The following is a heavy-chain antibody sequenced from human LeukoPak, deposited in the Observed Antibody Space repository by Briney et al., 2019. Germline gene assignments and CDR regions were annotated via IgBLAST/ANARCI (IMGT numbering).Heavy chain of an antibody. CDR3: ARWGYFDSSAYFVVDY. CDR1: GGSISRYY. D-gene: IGHD3-22*01. J-gene: IGHJ4*02. CDR2: IHYSGST. Sequence: SETLSLTCTVSGGSISRYYWNWIRQPPGERLEWIGWIHYSGSTAYNPSLESRVTMSVDTSKNHISLKMTSVTAADTATYYCARWGYFDSSAYFVVDYWGQGVLVTVSS. V-gene: IGHV4-59*01.